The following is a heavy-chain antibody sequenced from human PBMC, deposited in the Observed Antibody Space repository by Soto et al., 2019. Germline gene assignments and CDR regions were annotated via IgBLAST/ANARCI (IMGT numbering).Heavy chain of an antibody. J-gene: IGHJ6*02. CDR1: GGSISSSSYY. CDR3: ARHAPGYYYYGMYV. D-gene: IGHD3-10*01. Sequence: QLQLQESGPGLVKPSETLSLTCIVSGGSISSSSYYWGWIRQPPGKGLEWLGSIYYSGSTYYNPSLQSRVTISVDTSKNQLSLELSSVTAADPAVYYCARHAPGYYYYGMYVWGQGTTVTVSS. CDR2: IYYSGST. V-gene: IGHV4-39*01.